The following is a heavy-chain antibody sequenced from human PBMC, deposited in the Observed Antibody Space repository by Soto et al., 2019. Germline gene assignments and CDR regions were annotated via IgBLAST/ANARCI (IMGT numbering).Heavy chain of an antibody. CDR3: ARKVVGSTSRPDYWYFDL. Sequence: EVQLLESGGDSVQPGGSVRLSCAGSGFTFINYAMNWVRQARGKGLEWVSTISGGGDATFFADSVRGRFTFSRDNSKNTVTLQMNSLGVDDTAVYYCARKVVGSTSRPDYWYFDLWGRGTLVTVSS. CDR2: ISGGGDAT. J-gene: IGHJ2*01. CDR1: GFTFINYA. V-gene: IGHV3-23*01. D-gene: IGHD2-21*01.